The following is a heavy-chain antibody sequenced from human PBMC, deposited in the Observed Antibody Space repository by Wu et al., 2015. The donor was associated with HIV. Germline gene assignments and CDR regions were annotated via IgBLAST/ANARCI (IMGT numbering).Heavy chain of an antibody. CDR3: AREQEKQQLEGGWFDP. Sequence: QVQLVQSGAEVKKPGASVKVSCKASGYTFTSYYMHWVRQAPGQGLEWMGIINPSGGSTSYAQKFQGRVTMTRDTSTSTVYMELSSLRSEDTAVYYCAREQEKQQLEGGWFDPVGPGNPGHRLL. D-gene: IGHD6-13*01. CDR1: GYTFTSYY. V-gene: IGHV1-46*01. J-gene: IGHJ5*02. CDR2: INPSGGST.